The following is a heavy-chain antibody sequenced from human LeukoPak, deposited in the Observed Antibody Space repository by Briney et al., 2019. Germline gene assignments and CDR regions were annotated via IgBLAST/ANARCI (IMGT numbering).Heavy chain of an antibody. CDR1: GFTFSSYW. V-gene: IGHV3-7*01. CDR3: ARDPGFSSFDI. Sequence: GGSLRLSCEDSGFTFSSYWMSWVRQAPGKGLEFVANINQDGSEKSYVDSVKGRFNISRDNAKNSLSLQMNRLRAEDTAVYYCARDPGFSSFDIWGQGTMVLVSS. CDR2: INQDGSEK. J-gene: IGHJ3*02.